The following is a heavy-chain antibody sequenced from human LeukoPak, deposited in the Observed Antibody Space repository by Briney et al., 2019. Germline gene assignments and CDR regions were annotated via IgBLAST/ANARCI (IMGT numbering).Heavy chain of an antibody. CDR2: INHSGST. J-gene: IGHJ5*02. V-gene: IGHV4-34*01. CDR1: SGSFSGYY. D-gene: IGHD2-2*01. CDR3: ARGVPGYCSSTSCYVINWFDP. Sequence: SETLSLTCAVYSGSFSGYYWSWIRQPPGKGLEWIGEINHSGSTNYNPSLKSRVTISVDTSKNQFSLKLSSVTAADTAVYYCARGVPGYCSSTSCYVINWFDPWGQGTLVTVSS.